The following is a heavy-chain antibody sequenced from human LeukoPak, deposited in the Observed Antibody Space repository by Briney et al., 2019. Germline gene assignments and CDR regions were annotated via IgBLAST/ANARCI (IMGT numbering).Heavy chain of an antibody. Sequence: PGGSLRLSCTTSGFIFSSYDMNWVRQAPGRGLEWVSYISLSSNTIYYADSVRGLFTISRDNAKNSLFLQMDSLRDEDTAVYYCARPTGVGATPPAYWGQGTLVTVSS. V-gene: IGHV3-48*02. CDR2: ISLSSNTI. CDR1: GFIFSSYD. J-gene: IGHJ4*02. CDR3: ARPTGVGATPPAY. D-gene: IGHD1-26*01.